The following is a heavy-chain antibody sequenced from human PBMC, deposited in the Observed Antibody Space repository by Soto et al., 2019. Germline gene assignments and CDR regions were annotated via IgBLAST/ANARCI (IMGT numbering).Heavy chain of an antibody. CDR1: GYTFTSYA. D-gene: IGHD5-18*01. CDR3: ARDEEDTAMANWFDP. V-gene: IGHV1-3*01. CDR2: INAGNGNT. Sequence: ASVKVSCKASGYTFTSYAMHWVRQAPGQRLEWMGWINAGNGNTKYSQKFQDRVTITRDTSASTAYMELSSLRSEDTAVYYCARDEEDTAMANWFDPWGQGTLVTVSS. J-gene: IGHJ5*02.